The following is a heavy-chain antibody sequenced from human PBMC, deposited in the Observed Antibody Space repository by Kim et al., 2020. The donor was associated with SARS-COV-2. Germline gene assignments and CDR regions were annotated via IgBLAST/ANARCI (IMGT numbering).Heavy chain of an antibody. Sequence: SVKVSCKASGFTFTSSAVQWVRQARGQRLEWIGWIVVGSGNTNYAQKFQERVTITRDMSTSTAYMELSSLRSEDTAVYYCASIVVVPAAPGDGMDVWGQGTTVTVSS. CDR2: IVVGSGNT. V-gene: IGHV1-58*01. CDR1: GFTFTSSA. CDR3: ASIVVVPAAPGDGMDV. J-gene: IGHJ6*02. D-gene: IGHD2-2*01.